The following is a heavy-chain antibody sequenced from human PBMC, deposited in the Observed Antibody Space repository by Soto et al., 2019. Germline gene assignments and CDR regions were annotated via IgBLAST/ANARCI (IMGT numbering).Heavy chain of an antibody. CDR3: AKGVYYYDSSGYYDY. CDR1: GFTFSSYA. J-gene: IGHJ4*02. CDR2: ISGSGGST. Sequence: GGSLRLSCAASGFTFSSYAMSWVRQATGKGLEWVSAISGSGGSTYYADSVKGRFTISRDNSKNTLYLQMNSLRAEDTAVYYCAKGVYYYDSSGYYDYWGQGTLVTVSS. D-gene: IGHD3-22*01. V-gene: IGHV3-23*01.